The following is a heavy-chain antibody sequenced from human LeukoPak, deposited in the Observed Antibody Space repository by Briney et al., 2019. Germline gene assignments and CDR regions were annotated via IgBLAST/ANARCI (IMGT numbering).Heavy chain of an antibody. V-gene: IGHV4-34*01. CDR3: ARGPTISETGYFDF. J-gene: IGHJ4*03. Sequence: SEPLSLTCAVYGESFSSYYWSWIRQSPGKGLEWIAELNHRGDNNYNPSVKSRVTISIDTSKNQFSLKVRSLTAADTAVYYCARGPTISETGYFDFWGQGTLVTVSS. CDR1: GESFSSYY. D-gene: IGHD5-24*01. CDR2: LNHRGDN.